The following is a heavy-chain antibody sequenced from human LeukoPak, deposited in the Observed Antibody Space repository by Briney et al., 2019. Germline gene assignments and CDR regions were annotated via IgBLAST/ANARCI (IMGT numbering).Heavy chain of an antibody. CDR1: GFTFHNNW. CDR2: INQDGSEK. Sequence: GGSLRLSCAASGFTFHNNWMSWVRQAPGKGLEWVANINQDGSEKNYVDSVKGRFTISRDNAKNSLSLQMNSLRAEDTAVYYCARRSLLEWLSEQYYFDYWGQGTLVTVSS. J-gene: IGHJ4*02. D-gene: IGHD3-3*01. CDR3: ARRSLLEWLSEQYYFDY. V-gene: IGHV3-7*03.